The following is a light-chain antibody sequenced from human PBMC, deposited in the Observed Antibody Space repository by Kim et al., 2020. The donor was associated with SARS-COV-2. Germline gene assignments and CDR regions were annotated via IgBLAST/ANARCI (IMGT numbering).Light chain of an antibody. J-gene: IGLJ1*01. CDR3: QSYDSSLSGYV. CDR1: SSNIGAGYA. CDR2: GNS. Sequence: VTISCTGSSSNIGAGYAVHWYQQLPGTAPKLLIYGNSNRPSGVPDRFSGSKSGTSASLAITGLQAEDEADYYCQSYDSSLSGYVFGTGTKVTVL. V-gene: IGLV1-40*01.